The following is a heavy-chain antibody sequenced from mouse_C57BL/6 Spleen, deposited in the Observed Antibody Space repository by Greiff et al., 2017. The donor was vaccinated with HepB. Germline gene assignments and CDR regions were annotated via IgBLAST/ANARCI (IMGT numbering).Heavy chain of an antibody. CDR1: GYTFTSYW. V-gene: IGHV1-7*01. Sequence: QVQLQQSGAELAKPGASVKLSCKASGYTFTSYWMHWVKQRPGQGLEWIGYINPSSGYTKYNQTFKDKATLTADKSSSTAYMQLSSLTYEDSAVYYCARATVVAPRYFGVWGTGTTVTVSS. J-gene: IGHJ1*03. D-gene: IGHD1-1*01. CDR3: ARATVVAPRYFGV. CDR2: INPSSGYT.